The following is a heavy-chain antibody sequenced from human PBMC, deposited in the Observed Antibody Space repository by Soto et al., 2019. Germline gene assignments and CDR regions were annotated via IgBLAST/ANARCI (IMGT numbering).Heavy chain of an antibody. CDR2: IGFDGNYK. J-gene: IGHJ2*01. CDR1: GFTFSSYG. V-gene: IGHV3-30*18. Sequence: QMQLVESGGGVVQPGRSLRLSCAASGFTFSSYGMHWVRQAPGEGLEWLAVIGFDGNYKYHADSVKGRFTISRDNSKNTLSLHMNSRRDEDTAVYYSVKDHLHRVRYENWYFDLWGRGTLVTVSS. CDR3: VKDHLHRVRYENWYFDL. D-gene: IGHD1-1*01.